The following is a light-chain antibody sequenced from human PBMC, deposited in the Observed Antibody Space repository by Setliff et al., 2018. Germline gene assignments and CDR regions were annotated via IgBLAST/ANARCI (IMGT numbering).Light chain of an antibody. CDR2: HNN. J-gene: IGLJ2*01. Sequence: QSALTQPPSVSGAPGQRVSISCSGGRSNIGAGHDVHWYYHLAGTAPKLLIYHNNNRASGIPDRFSGSKSGTSASLAIAELQAEDEADYYCQSYDNTLGVAIFGGGTQRTV. CDR3: QSYDNTLGVAI. V-gene: IGLV1-40*01. CDR1: RSNIGAGHD.